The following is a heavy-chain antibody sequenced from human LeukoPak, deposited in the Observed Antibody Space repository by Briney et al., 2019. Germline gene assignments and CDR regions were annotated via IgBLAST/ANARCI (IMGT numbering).Heavy chain of an antibody. CDR1: GGSISSGSYY. D-gene: IGHD6-13*01. CDR3: ARAPLGSSLYY. J-gene: IGHJ4*02. CDR2: IYYSGST. V-gene: IGHV4-30-4*08. Sequence: SETLSLTCTVSGGSISSGSYYWSWIRQPPGKGLEWIGYIYYSGSTYYNPSLKSRVTISVDTSKNQFSLKLSSVTAADTAVYYCARAPLGSSLYYWGQGTLVTVSS.